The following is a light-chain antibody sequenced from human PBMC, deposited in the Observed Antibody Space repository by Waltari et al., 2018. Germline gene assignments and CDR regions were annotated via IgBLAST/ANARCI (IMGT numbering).Light chain of an antibody. CDR1: SSDVGGYKY. V-gene: IGLV2-8*01. CDR3: SSYAGSNNLV. J-gene: IGLJ2*01. CDR2: EVS. Sequence: QSALTQPPSASGSPGPSVTISCTGTSSDVGGYKYVSWYQQHPGKAPKLMLYEVSKRPSGVPDRFSGSKSGNTASLTVSGLQAEDEADYYCSSYAGSNNLVFGGGTKLTVL.